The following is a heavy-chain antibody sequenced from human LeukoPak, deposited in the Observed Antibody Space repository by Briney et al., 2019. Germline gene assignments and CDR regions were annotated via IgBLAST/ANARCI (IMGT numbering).Heavy chain of an antibody. CDR3: AKDISKRGLAIADH. CDR2: ISSSGSTI. D-gene: IGHD3-3*02. J-gene: IGHJ5*02. CDR1: GFTFSDYY. V-gene: IGHV3-11*01. Sequence: GGSLRLSCAASGFTFSDYYMSWIRQAPGKGLEWVSYISSSGSTIYYADSVRGRFTISKHNSKNSLYLQMNSLTTEDTALYYCAKDISKRGLAIADHWGQGTLVTVSS.